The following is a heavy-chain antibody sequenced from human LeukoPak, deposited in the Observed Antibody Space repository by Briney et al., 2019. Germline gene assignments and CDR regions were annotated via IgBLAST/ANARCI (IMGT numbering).Heavy chain of an antibody. Sequence: SETLSLTCTVSGGSISSGGYYWSWIRQPPGKGLEWIGYIYHSGSTYYNPSLKSRVTISVDTSKNQFSLKLSSVTAADTAVYYCAGDTVRGATVVSGVYYYYGMDVWGQGTTVTVSS. CDR3: AGDTVRGATVVSGVYYYYGMDV. CDR1: GGSISSGGYY. CDR2: IYHSGST. J-gene: IGHJ6*02. D-gene: IGHD4-23*01. V-gene: IGHV4-30-2*05.